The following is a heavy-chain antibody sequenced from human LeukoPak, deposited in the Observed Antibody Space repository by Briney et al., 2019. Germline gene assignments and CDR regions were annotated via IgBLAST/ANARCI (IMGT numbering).Heavy chain of an antibody. Sequence: ASVKVSCKASGYTFSAYGISWVRQAPGQGLEWMGYISVYSGNTNHAQKLQGRVTMTTDTSTSTAYMELRSLRSDDTAVYYCARDSHIAEVAYYFDYWGQGTLVPVSS. CDR2: ISVYSGNT. V-gene: IGHV1-18*01. D-gene: IGHD2-21*01. CDR1: GYTFSAYG. J-gene: IGHJ4*02. CDR3: ARDSHIAEVAYYFDY.